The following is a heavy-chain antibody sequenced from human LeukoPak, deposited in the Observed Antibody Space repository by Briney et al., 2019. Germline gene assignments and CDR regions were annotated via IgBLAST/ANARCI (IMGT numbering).Heavy chain of an antibody. CDR3: VRVGYRYVINDWSRTGLGAYPTKYYYHMDV. D-gene: IGHD5-18*01. CDR2: INPSGST. Sequence: ASQTLSLTCAVYGGSFSDYYWGWIRQPPGKGLERIGEINPSGSTNYSPSLKSRVTISVDTSKNQCSLKLSSVAAADTAVYFSVRVGYRYVINDWSRTGLGAYPTKYYYHMDVWDKGATVTVSS. CDR1: GGSFSDYY. J-gene: IGHJ6*03. V-gene: IGHV4-34*01.